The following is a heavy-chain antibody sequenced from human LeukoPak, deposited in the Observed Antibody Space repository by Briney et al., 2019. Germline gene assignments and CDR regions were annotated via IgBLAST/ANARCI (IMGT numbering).Heavy chain of an antibody. CDR1: GFSFSSYN. D-gene: IGHD4-23*01. Sequence: PGGSLRLSCAASGFSFSSYNMNWFRQAPGEGLEWVAYISSSGTAIYYADSVKGRFTISRDNAKNSLYLQMNSLRVEDTAMYYCARDSLTVVTPKPFYWGQGTLVTVSS. CDR3: ARDSLTVVTPKPFY. V-gene: IGHV3-48*04. CDR2: ISSSGTAI. J-gene: IGHJ4*02.